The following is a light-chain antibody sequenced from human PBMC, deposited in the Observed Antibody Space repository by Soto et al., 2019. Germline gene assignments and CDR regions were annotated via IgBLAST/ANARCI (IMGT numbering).Light chain of an antibody. Sequence: QSVLTQPPSASGAPGQRVTISCSGSSSNIESNYVYWYQQLPGTAPKLLIYRNNQRPSGVPDRFSGSKSGTSASLAISGLRSEDEADYYCAAWDDSLSAYVIFGGGTKLTVL. CDR3: AAWDDSLSAYVI. J-gene: IGLJ2*01. CDR2: RNN. V-gene: IGLV1-47*01. CDR1: SSNIESNY.